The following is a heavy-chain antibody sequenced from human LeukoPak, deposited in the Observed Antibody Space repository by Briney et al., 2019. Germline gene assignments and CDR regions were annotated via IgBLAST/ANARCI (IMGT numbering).Heavy chain of an antibody. CDR1: GFTFADYT. CDR3: SRDKFYVWFDP. D-gene: IGHD3-16*01. Sequence: GGPLRLSCTTSGFTFADYTMHWFRQAPGKGLESVGFIRGSGTTQYAASVRGGFTISRDDSKSIAYLQMNSLKTEDTAVYYCSRDKFYVWFDPWGQGTLVTVSS. J-gene: IGHJ5*02. CDR2: IRGSGTT. V-gene: IGHV3-49*03.